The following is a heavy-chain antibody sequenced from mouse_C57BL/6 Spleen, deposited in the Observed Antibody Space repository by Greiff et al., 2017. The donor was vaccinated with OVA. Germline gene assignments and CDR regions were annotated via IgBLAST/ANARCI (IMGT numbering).Heavy chain of an antibody. CDR3: AREDYYGRSYPRAY. CDR2: IYPSDSET. D-gene: IGHD1-1*01. J-gene: IGHJ3*01. V-gene: IGHV1-61*01. CDR1: GYTFTSYW. Sequence: QVQLQQSGAELVRPGSSVKLSCKASGYTFTSYWMDWVKQRPGQGLEWIGNIYPSDSETHYNQKFKDKATLTVDKSSSTAYMQLSSLTSEDSAVYYGAREDYYGRSYPRAYWGQGTLVTVSA.